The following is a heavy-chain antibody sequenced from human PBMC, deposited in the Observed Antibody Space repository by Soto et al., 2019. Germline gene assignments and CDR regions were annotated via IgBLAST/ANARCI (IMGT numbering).Heavy chain of an antibody. Sequence: GGSLRLSCAASGFTFSSYAMSWVRQAPGKGLEWVSAISGSGGSTYYADSVKGRFTISRDNSKNTLYLQMNSLRAEDTAVYYCAKLEQQPSQKRNAFDIWGQGTMVTVSS. V-gene: IGHV3-23*01. CDR3: AKLEQQPSQKRNAFDI. CDR2: ISGSGGST. J-gene: IGHJ3*02. CDR1: GFTFSSYA. D-gene: IGHD6-13*01.